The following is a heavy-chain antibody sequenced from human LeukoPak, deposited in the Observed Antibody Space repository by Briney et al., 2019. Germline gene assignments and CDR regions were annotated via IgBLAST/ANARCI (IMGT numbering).Heavy chain of an antibody. D-gene: IGHD6-6*01. V-gene: IGHV4-30-2*03. CDR3: ARHIRYSSSYIDY. J-gene: IGHJ4*02. CDR2: IYHSGST. Sequence: PSETLSLTCTVSGGSISSGGYYWSWIRQPPGKGLEWIGYIYHSGSTYYNPSLKSRVTISVDTSKNQFSLKLSSVTAADTAVYYCARHIRYSSSYIDYWGQGTLVTVSS. CDR1: GGSISSGGYY.